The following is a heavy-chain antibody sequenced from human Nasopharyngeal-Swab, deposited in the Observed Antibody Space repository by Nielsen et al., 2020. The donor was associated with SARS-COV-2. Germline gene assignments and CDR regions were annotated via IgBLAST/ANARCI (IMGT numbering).Heavy chain of an antibody. Sequence: ASVKVSCKASGYTFTSYYLHWVRQAPGQGLEWMGIINPTAGSTSYAQKFEGRVTMTRVPSTSTVYMELNSLRSEDTAVYYCARVLPFRITGTSGMDVWGQGTTVTVSS. J-gene: IGHJ6*02. D-gene: IGHD1-7*01. CDR3: ARVLPFRITGTSGMDV. CDR2: INPTAGST. V-gene: IGHV1-46*01. CDR1: GYTFTSYY.